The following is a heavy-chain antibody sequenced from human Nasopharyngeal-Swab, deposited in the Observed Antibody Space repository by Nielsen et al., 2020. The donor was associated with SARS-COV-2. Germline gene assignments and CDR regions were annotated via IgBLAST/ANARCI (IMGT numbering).Heavy chain of an antibody. Sequence: WIRKPPGKGLVWVSRINSDGSSTTYADSVKGRFTISRDNAKNTLYLQMNSLRAEDTAVYYCARDYYDYVWGSYRYLGYFDYWGQGTLVTVSS. D-gene: IGHD3-16*02. V-gene: IGHV3-74*01. J-gene: IGHJ4*02. CDR2: INSDGSST. CDR3: ARDYYDYVWGSYRYLGYFDY.